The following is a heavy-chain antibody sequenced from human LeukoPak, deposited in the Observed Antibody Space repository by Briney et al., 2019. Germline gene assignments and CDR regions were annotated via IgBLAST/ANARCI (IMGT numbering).Heavy chain of an antibody. J-gene: IGHJ4*02. V-gene: IGHV3-15*01. CDR2: IKSKTDGGTT. CDR3: TTDSDYYGSGSYYNADYLVDY. Sequence: GGSLRLSCAASGFTFSNAWMSWVRQAPGKGLEWVGRIKSKTDGGTTDYAAPVKGRFTISRDDSKNTLYLQMNSLKTEDTAVYYCTTDSDYYGSGSYYNADYLVDYWGQGTLDTVSS. CDR1: GFTFSNAW. D-gene: IGHD3-10*01.